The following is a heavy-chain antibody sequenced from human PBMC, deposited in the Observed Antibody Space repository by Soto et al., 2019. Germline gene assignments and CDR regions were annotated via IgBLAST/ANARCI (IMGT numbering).Heavy chain of an antibody. CDR2: MSGSGGSI. CDR3: AKARTGIYRYYYGMDV. V-gene: IGHV3-23*01. Sequence: VGSLRLSCAVSGFTFSSYAMSWVRQAPGKGLEWVAGMSGSGGSIYYADSVKGRFTISGDNSKSTLYLHMNSLRAEDTALYYCAKARTGIYRYYYGMDVWGQGTTVTVSS. J-gene: IGHJ6*02. CDR1: GFTFSSYA. D-gene: IGHD1-1*01.